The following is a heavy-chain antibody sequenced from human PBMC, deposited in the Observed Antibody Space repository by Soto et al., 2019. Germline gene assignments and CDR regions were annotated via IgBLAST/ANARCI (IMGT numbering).Heavy chain of an antibody. Sequence: QVQLVESGGGVVQPGRSLRLSCAASGFTFSSYGMHWVRQAPGKGLEWVAVIWYDGSNKYYADSVKGRFTISRDNSKNPLYLQMNSLRAEDTAVYYCARDRGYGDYRGLYDYGMDVWGQGTTVTVSS. CDR2: IWYDGSNK. CDR3: ARDRGYGDYRGLYDYGMDV. CDR1: GFTFSSYG. J-gene: IGHJ6*02. V-gene: IGHV3-33*01. D-gene: IGHD4-17*01.